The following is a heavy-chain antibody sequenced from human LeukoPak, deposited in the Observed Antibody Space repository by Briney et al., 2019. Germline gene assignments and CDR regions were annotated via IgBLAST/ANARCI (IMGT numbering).Heavy chain of an antibody. CDR1: GFTFSSYS. J-gene: IGHJ4*02. CDR2: ISSSSTI. V-gene: IGHV3-48*01. D-gene: IGHD3-3*01. Sequence: GGSLRLSCAASGFTFSSYSMNWVRQAPGKGLEWVSYISSSSTIYYADSVKGRFTFSRDNAKNSLYLQMNSLRADDTAAYYCARDRGYDFWSGYFGFDYWGQGTLVTVSS. CDR3: ARDRGYDFWSGYFGFDY.